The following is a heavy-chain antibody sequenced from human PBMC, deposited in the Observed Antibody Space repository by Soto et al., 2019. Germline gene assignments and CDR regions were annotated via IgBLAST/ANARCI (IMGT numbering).Heavy chain of an antibody. CDR2: IRNKANSYAT. CDR1: GFTFSGSA. D-gene: IGHD2-15*01. J-gene: IGHJ4*02. Sequence: GGSLILSCAASGFTFSGSALHWIRQASGKGLEWVGRIRNKANSYATAYAASVKGRFTISRDDSKNTAFLQMNSLKTEDTALYHCTTNATEDMLPKWGPGTLVTVSS. CDR3: TTNATEDMLPK. V-gene: IGHV3-73*01.